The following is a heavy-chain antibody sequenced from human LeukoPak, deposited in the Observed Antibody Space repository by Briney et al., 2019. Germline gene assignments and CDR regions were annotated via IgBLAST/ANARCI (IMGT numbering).Heavy chain of an antibody. CDR2: INWNGGST. J-gene: IGHJ4*02. CDR1: GFTFDDYG. Sequence: GGSLRLSCAASGFTFDDYGMSWVRPAPPKGLEWVSGINWNGGSTGYVDSVKGRFTISRDNAKNSLYLQMNSLRAEDTALYYCARGTLKAAATDFDYWGQGTLVTVSS. V-gene: IGHV3-20*04. D-gene: IGHD6-13*01. CDR3: ARGTLKAAATDFDY.